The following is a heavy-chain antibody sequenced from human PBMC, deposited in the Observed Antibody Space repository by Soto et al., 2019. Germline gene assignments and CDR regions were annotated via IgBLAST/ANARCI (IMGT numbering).Heavy chain of an antibody. CDR1: GYTFTSYD. V-gene: IGHV1-8*01. CDR3: ARGRAITGTMPS. CDR2: MNPNTGNT. Sequence: QVQLVQSGAEVKKPGASVKVSCKASGYTFTSYDINWVRQATGQGLEWMGWMNPNTGNTGYAQKFQGRVTMTRNTATSTAYMELSSLRSEDTAVYYCARGRAITGTMPSWGQGTLVTVSS. J-gene: IGHJ5*02. D-gene: IGHD1-20*01.